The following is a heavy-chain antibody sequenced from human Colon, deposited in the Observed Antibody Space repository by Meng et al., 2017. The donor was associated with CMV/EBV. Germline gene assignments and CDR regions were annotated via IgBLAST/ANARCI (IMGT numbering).Heavy chain of an antibody. J-gene: IGHJ2*01. Sequence: GSLRLSCTVSGDSLTSGYNYWSWIRQPPGKGLEWIGYIYYSGTTNYNPSLKSRVTISVDTSKNQFSLKLNSVTAADTAVYFCARVHCFSSTRFYWYFDLWGRGTLVTVSS. CDR1: GDSLTSGYNY. V-gene: IGHV4-61*01. D-gene: IGHD2-2*01. CDR2: IYYSGTT. CDR3: ARVHCFSSTRFYWYFDL.